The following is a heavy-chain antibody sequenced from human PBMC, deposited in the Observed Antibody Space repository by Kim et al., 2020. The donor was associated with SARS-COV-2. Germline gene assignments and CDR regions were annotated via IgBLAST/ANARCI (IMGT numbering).Heavy chain of an antibody. CDR1: GFTFGDYA. CDR2: IRSKAYGGTT. J-gene: IGHJ4*02. D-gene: IGHD4-4*01. Sequence: GGSLRLSCTASGFTFGDYAMSWVRQAPGKGLEWVGFIRSKAYGGTTEYAASVKGRFTISRDDSKSIAYLQMNSLKTEDTAVYYCTTRIRLQFDYWGQGTLVTVSS. V-gene: IGHV3-49*04. CDR3: TTRIRLQFDY.